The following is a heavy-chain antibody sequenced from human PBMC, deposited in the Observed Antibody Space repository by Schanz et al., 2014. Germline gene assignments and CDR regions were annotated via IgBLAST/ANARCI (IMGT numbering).Heavy chain of an antibody. CDR2: VFPNGIT. Sequence: QVQLQESGPGLVKPSQTLSLTCSVSGGSISSGSYYWSWIRQPAGKALEWVGRVFPNGITNYNPSLKSRFTISLDTSKNQFSLTLPSLTAADTAVYYCARDTTWRLDLWGRGTLVTVSS. D-gene: IGHD1-1*01. V-gene: IGHV4-61*02. J-gene: IGHJ2*01. CDR3: ARDTTWRLDL. CDR1: GGSISSGSYY.